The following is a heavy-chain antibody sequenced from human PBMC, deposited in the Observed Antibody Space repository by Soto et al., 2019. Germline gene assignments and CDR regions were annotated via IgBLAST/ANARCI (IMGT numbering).Heavy chain of an antibody. Sequence: GGSLRLSCAVSGFTFSSYGMHWVRQAPGKGLEWVSLIWFDGSNKYYADSVKGRFTISRDESQNTAYLQMNSLKTEDTAVYYCNKYSGTLSAPAALGPGTLVTVSS. CDR1: GFTFSSYG. J-gene: IGHJ5*02. V-gene: IGHV3-33*01. D-gene: IGHD1-26*01. CDR3: NKYSGTLSAPAA. CDR2: IWFDGSNK.